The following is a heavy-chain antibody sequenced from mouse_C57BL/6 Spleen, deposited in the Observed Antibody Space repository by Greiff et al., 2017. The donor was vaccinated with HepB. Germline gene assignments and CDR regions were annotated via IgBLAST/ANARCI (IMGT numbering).Heavy chain of an antibody. D-gene: IGHD1-1*01. CDR3: ARGITTVVAFDV. Sequence: EVKLQESGPGLVKPSQSLSFTCSVPGYSITSGYYWNWIRQFPGNKLEWMGYISYDGSNNYNPSLKNRISITRDTSKNQFFLKLNSVTTEDTATYYCARGITTVVAFDVWGTGTTVTVSS. CDR1: GYSITSGYY. V-gene: IGHV3-6*01. CDR2: ISYDGSN. J-gene: IGHJ1*03.